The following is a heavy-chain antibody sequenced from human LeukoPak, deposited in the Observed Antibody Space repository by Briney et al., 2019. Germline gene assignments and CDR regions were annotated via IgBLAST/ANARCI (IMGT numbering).Heavy chain of an antibody. Sequence: GESLKISCKGSGFSFTNYWIGWVRQMPGKGLEWMGTIYPVDFDTRYSPSFQGQATISADKSISTAYLQWSSLKASDTAMYYCARGYCSGDPCYLDYWGQGTLVTVSS. CDR3: ARGYCSGDPCYLDY. CDR2: IYPVDFDT. V-gene: IGHV5-51*01. CDR1: GFSFTNYW. D-gene: IGHD2-15*01. J-gene: IGHJ4*02.